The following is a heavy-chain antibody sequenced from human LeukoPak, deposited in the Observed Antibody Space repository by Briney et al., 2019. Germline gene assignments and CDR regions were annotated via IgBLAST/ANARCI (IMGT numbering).Heavy chain of an antibody. CDR1: GGSIRSGDYY. J-gene: IGHJ4*01. Sequence: SETLSLTCTVSGGSIRSGDYYWSWIRQPPGKGLEWIGYIYYSGSTHYNPSLKSRVSISLDTSKNQFSLKLTSVTAADTAVYFCARHRDYYDTWGRGTLVTVSS. D-gene: IGHD3-22*01. CDR2: IYYSGST. CDR3: ARHRDYYDT. V-gene: IGHV4-30-4*01.